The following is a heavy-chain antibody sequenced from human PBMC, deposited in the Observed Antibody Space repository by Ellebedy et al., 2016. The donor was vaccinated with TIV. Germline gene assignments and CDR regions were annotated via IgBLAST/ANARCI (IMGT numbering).Heavy chain of an antibody. Sequence: GESLKISCASSGFTLSGYWMHWVRQVPGKGLVWLARINTDGSSTSYADSVEGRFTISRDNAKKTLYLEMTGLRVEDTAVYYCARESVRYFDWDYWGQGTLVTV. CDR1: GFTLSGYW. D-gene: IGHD3-9*01. V-gene: IGHV3-74*01. CDR3: ARESVRYFDWDY. CDR2: INTDGSST. J-gene: IGHJ4*02.